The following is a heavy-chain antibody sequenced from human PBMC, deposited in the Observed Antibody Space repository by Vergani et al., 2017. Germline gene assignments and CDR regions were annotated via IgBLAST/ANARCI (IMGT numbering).Heavy chain of an antibody. CDR3: ARECLTEKYRDRAFDI. Sequence: QVQLVQSGAEVKKPGASVKVSCKASGYTFTSYYMHWVRQAPGQGLEWMGIINPSGGSTSYAQKFQGRVTMTRDTSTSTVYMELSSLRSEDTAVYYCARECLTEKYRDRAFDIWGQGTMVTVSS. CDR1: GYTFTSYY. CDR2: INPSGGST. D-gene: IGHD7-27*01. V-gene: IGHV1-46*01. J-gene: IGHJ3*02.